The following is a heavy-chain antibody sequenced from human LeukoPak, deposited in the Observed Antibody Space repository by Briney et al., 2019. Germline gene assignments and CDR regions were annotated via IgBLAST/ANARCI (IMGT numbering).Heavy chain of an antibody. J-gene: IGHJ3*02. CDR2: FDPEDGET. V-gene: IGHV1-24*01. D-gene: IGHD4-11*01. CDR1: GYTLTELS. CDR3: ATDWITVKDRIDAFDI. Sequence: ASVKVSCKVSGYTLTELSMHWVRQAPGKGLEWMGGFDPEDGETIYAQKFQGRVTMTEDTSTDTAYMELSSLRSEDTAVYYCATDWITVKDRIDAFDIWGQGTMVTVSS.